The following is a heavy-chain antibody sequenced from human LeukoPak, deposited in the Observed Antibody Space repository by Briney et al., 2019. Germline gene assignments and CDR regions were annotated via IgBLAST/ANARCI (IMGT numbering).Heavy chain of an antibody. CDR2: IYTSGST. V-gene: IGHV4-61*02. Sequence: SETLSLTCTVSGGSISSGSYYWSWIRQPAGKGLEWIGRIYTSGSTNYNPSLKSRVTISVDTSKNQFSLKLSSVTAADTAVYYCARYYCSGGSCYSGWFDPWGQGTLVTVSS. J-gene: IGHJ5*02. CDR3: ARYYCSGGSCYSGWFDP. CDR1: GGSISSGSYY. D-gene: IGHD2-15*01.